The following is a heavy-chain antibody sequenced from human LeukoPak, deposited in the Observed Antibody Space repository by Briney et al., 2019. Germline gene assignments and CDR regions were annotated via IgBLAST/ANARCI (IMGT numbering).Heavy chain of an antibody. D-gene: IGHD3-3*01. V-gene: IGHV3-74*01. CDR3: ARDHTIFGVALRY. Sequence: PGGSLRLSCAAPGFTFSSYWMHWVRQAPGKGLVWVSRINSDGSSTSYAGSVKGRFTISRDNAKNTLYLQMNSLRAEDTAVYYCARDHTIFGVALRYWGQGTLVTVSS. CDR1: GFTFSSYW. J-gene: IGHJ4*02. CDR2: INSDGSST.